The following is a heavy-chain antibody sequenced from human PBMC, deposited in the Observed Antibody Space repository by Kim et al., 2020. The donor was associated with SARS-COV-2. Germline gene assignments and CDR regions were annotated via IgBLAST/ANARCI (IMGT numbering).Heavy chain of an antibody. Sequence: GGSLRLSCAASGFTFSSYGMHWVRQAPGKGLEWVAVISYDGSNKYYADSVKGRFTISRDNSKNTLYLQMNSLRAEDTAVYYCAKDILTGSPPGYYYYGMDVWGQGTTVTVSS. CDR2: ISYDGSNK. CDR3: AKDILTGSPPGYYYYGMDV. J-gene: IGHJ6*02. V-gene: IGHV3-30*18. CDR1: GFTFSSYG. D-gene: IGHD3-9*01.